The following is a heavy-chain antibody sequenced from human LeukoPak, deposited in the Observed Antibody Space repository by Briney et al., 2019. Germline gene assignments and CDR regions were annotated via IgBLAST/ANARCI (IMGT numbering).Heavy chain of an antibody. D-gene: IGHD3-9*01. Sequence: ASVKVSCKASGYTFTGYYMHWVRQAPGQGLEWMGWINLNSGGTNCAQKFQGRVTMTRDTSISTAYMELSRLRSDDTAVYYCARAEGVLRYFDWLSPPFDYWGQGTLVTVSS. CDR2: INLNSGGT. V-gene: IGHV1-2*02. CDR1: GYTFTGYY. CDR3: ARAEGVLRYFDWLSPPFDY. J-gene: IGHJ4*02.